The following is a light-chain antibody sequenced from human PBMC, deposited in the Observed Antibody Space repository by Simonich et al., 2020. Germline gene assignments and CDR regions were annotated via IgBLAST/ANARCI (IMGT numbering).Light chain of an antibody. J-gene: IGKJ3*01. CDR3: QQYNSYSPSYT. CDR2: KAS. CDR1: QSISSW. Sequence: DIQMTQSPSTLSASVGDRVTITCRASQSISSWLAWYQQKPGKAPKPLIYKASSLESGVPSRFSGSGSGTEFTLTISSLQPDDFATYYCQQYNSYSPSYTFGPGTKVDIK. V-gene: IGKV1-5*03.